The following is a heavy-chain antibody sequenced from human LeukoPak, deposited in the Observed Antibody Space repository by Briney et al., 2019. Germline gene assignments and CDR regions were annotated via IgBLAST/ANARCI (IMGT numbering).Heavy chain of an antibody. CDR1: GFTFSDYY. CDR3: ARCAHDGSNFDY. V-gene: IGHV3-11*01. D-gene: IGHD4-23*01. J-gene: IGHJ4*02. CDR2: ISSSGSTI. Sequence: GGSLRLTCAASGFTFSDYYMSWIRQAPGKGLEWVSYISSSGSTIYYADSVKGRFTISRDNAKNSLYLQMNSLRAEDTAVYYCARCAHDGSNFDYWGQGTLVTVSS.